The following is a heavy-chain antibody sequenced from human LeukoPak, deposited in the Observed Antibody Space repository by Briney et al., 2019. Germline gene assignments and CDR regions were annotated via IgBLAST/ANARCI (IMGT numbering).Heavy chain of an antibody. Sequence: PSETLSLTCAVYGGSFIGYYWSWIRQPPGKGLEWIGEINHSGGANYNPSLKSRVTISADTSKSQFSLKLGSVTAADTAVYYWARVPLRFLEPFDYWGQGTLVTVSS. V-gene: IGHV4-34*01. D-gene: IGHD3-3*01. CDR3: ARVPLRFLEPFDY. J-gene: IGHJ4*02. CDR1: GGSFIGYY. CDR2: INHSGGA.